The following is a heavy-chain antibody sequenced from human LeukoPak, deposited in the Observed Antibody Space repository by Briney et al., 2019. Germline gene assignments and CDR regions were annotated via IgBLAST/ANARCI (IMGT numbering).Heavy chain of an antibody. CDR3: ARALRYCTNGVCSPYFDY. D-gene: IGHD2-8*01. CDR2: IYHSGST. V-gene: IGHV4-38-2*02. Sequence: SETLSLTCTVSSYSISSGYYWGWIRPPPGKGLEWSGSIYHSGSTYYNPSLKSRVTISVDTSKNQFSLKLSSVTAADTAVYYCARALRYCTNGVCSPYFDYWGQGTLVTVSS. CDR1: SYSISSGYY. J-gene: IGHJ4*02.